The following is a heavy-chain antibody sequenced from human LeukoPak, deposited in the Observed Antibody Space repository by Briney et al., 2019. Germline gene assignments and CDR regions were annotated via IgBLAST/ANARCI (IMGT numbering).Heavy chain of an antibody. V-gene: IGHV4-59*01. CDR2: IYNGGST. D-gene: IGHD6-13*01. Sequence: KASETLSLTCIVSGDSISNFYWTWIRQPPGRGLEWLGYIYNGGSTNYNPSLKSRVTISVDTSKNQFSLRLSSVTAADTAVYYCARNNVKGNSWFFDYWGQGILVTVSS. CDR3: ARNNVKGNSWFFDY. J-gene: IGHJ4*02. CDR1: GDSISNFY.